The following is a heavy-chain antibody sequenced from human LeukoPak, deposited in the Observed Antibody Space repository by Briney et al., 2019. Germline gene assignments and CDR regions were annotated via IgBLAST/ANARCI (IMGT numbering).Heavy chain of an antibody. V-gene: IGHV3-7*03. J-gene: IGHJ6*02. CDR1: GFTFSSYW. Sequence: AGGPLRLSCAASGFTFSSYWMSWVRQAPGKGLEGVAKIKQDGREEVYVDSVKGPFTISRDNAKNSLFLQMNTLRAEDTAVYYCARDPYSSTWSYGMDVWGQGTTVTVSS. CDR3: ARDPYSSTWSYGMDV. CDR2: IKQDGREE. D-gene: IGHD6-6*01.